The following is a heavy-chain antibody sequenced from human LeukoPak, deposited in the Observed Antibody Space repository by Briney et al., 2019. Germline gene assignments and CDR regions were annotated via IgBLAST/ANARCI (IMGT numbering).Heavy chain of an antibody. CDR2: IKQDGSEK. CDR1: GFTFSSYW. J-gene: IGHJ6*03. D-gene: IGHD5-18*01. V-gene: IGHV3-7*01. Sequence: GGSLRLSCAASGFTFSSYWMSWVRQAPGKGLEWVANIKQDGSEKYYVDSVKGRFTISRDNAKNSLYLQMNSLRAEDTAVYYCARGVRGYRYANYYYYYYMDVWGKGTTVTVSS. CDR3: ARGVRGYRYANYYYYYYMDV.